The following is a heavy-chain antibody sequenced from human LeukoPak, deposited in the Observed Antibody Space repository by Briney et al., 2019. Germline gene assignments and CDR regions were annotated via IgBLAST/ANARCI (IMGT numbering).Heavy chain of an antibody. D-gene: IGHD3-10*01. J-gene: IGHJ3*02. Sequence: GGSLRLSCAASGFTFSSYSMNWVRQAPGKGLGWVSSISSSSSYIYYADSVKGRFTISRDNAKNSLYLQMNSLRAEDTAVYYCARTESRGKWFGELSHDAFDIWGQGTMVTVSS. V-gene: IGHV3-21*01. CDR2: ISSSSSYI. CDR1: GFTFSSYS. CDR3: ARTESRGKWFGELSHDAFDI.